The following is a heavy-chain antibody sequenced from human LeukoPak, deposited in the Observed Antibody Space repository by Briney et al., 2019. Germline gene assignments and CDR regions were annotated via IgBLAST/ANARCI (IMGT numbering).Heavy chain of an antibody. J-gene: IGHJ4*02. Sequence: PGGSLRLSCAASGFTFSSYGMHWVRQAPGKGLEWVAVISYDGSNKYYADSVKGRFTISRDNSKNTLYLQMNSLRAEDTAVYYCARAVTYYDILTGYWGQGTLVTVSS. CDR3: ARAVTYYDILTGY. D-gene: IGHD3-9*01. CDR2: ISYDGSNK. V-gene: IGHV3-30*03. CDR1: GFTFSSYG.